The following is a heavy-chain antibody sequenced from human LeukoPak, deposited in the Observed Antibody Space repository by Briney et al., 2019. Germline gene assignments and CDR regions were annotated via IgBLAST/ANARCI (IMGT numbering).Heavy chain of an antibody. CDR1: GFTFSSYS. J-gene: IGHJ4*02. CDR2: ISSSSSYI. D-gene: IGHD4-17*01. V-gene: IGHV3-21*01. Sequence: GGSLRLSCAASGFTFSSYSVNWVRQAPGKGLEWVSSISSSSSYIYYADSVKGRFTISRDNAKNSLYLQMNSLRAEDTAVYYCARGLGTTVTTDYWGQGTLVTVSS. CDR3: ARGLGTTVTTDY.